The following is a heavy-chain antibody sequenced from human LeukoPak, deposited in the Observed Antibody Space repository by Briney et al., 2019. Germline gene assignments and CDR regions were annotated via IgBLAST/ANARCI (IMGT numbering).Heavy chain of an antibody. Sequence: PGGSLRLSCAASGFTFSSYWMSWVRQAPGKGLEWVANIKQDGSEKYYVDSVKGRFTISRDNAKNSLYLQMNSLRAEDTAVYYCARYYGSGSYYKAYYFDYWGQGTLATVSS. CDR3: ARYYGSGSYYKAYYFDY. CDR1: GFTFSSYW. J-gene: IGHJ4*02. D-gene: IGHD3-10*01. V-gene: IGHV3-7*01. CDR2: IKQDGSEK.